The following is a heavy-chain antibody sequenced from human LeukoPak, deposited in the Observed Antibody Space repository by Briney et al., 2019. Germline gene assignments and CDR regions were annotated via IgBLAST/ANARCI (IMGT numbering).Heavy chain of an antibody. CDR3: ARDLGRDYDFWSAYYTQHYFDY. J-gene: IGHJ4*02. Sequence: ASVKVSCKASGYTFTSYGISWVRQAPGQGLEWMGWISAYNGNTNYAQKLQGRVTMTTDTSTSTAYMELRSLRSDDTAVYYCARDLGRDYDFWSAYYTQHYFDYWGQGTLVTVSS. V-gene: IGHV1-18*01. CDR1: GYTFTSYG. D-gene: IGHD3-3*01. CDR2: ISAYNGNT.